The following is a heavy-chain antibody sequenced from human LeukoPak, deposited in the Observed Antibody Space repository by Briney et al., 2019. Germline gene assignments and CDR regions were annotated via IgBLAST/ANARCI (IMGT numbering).Heavy chain of an antibody. J-gene: IGHJ3*02. V-gene: IGHV4-59*12. CDR2: IYYSGST. D-gene: IGHD2-2*02. CDR3: AVVPAAILENAFDI. Sequence: SETLSLTCTVSGGSISSYYWSWIRQPPGKGLEWIGYIYYSGSTNYNPSLKSRVTISVDTSKNQFSLKLSSVTAADTAVYYCAVVPAAILENAFDIWGQGTMVTVSS. CDR1: GGSISSYY.